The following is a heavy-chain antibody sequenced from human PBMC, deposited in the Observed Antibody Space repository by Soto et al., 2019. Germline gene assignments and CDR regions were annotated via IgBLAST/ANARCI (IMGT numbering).Heavy chain of an antibody. D-gene: IGHD6-19*01. CDR2: FYYSGTT. Sequence: SKTLSLACTVYGGSLSRYLRSWILQPLEKGLEWIGYFYYSGTTEYNPSLKSRVTISVDTSKNQFSLKLNSVTAADTAVYYCARCVGTLAGGFDYCGQGTLVTVAS. CDR3: ARCVGTLAGGFDY. CDR1: GGSLSRYL. V-gene: IGHV4-59*01. J-gene: IGHJ4*02.